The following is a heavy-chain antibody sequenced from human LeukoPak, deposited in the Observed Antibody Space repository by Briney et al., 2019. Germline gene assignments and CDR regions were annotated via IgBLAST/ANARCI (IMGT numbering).Heavy chain of an antibody. CDR2: IYYSGST. J-gene: IGHJ5*02. CDR3: AKLRRTNYYDSSGYFAHTNWFDP. CDR1: GGSISSSSYY. D-gene: IGHD3-22*01. Sequence: SETLSLTCTVSGGSISSSSYYWGWIRQPPGKGLEWIGSIYYSGSTYYNPSLKSRVTISVDTSKNQFSLKLSSVTAADTAVYYCAKLRRTNYYDSSGYFAHTNWFDPWGQGTLVTVSS. V-gene: IGHV4-39*01.